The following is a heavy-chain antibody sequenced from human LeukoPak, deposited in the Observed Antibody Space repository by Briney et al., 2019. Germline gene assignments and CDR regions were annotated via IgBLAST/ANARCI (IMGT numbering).Heavy chain of an antibody. J-gene: IGHJ4*02. Sequence: SVKVSCRSSGYTFTGYYLHWVRQAPGQGLEWMGGIIPIFGTANYAQKFQGRVTITADKSTSTAYMELSSLRSEDTAVYYCARLGSLRTIFGVDWGQGTLVTVSS. CDR1: GYTFTGYY. D-gene: IGHD3-3*01. CDR3: ARLGSLRTIFGVD. V-gene: IGHV1-69*06. CDR2: IIPIFGTA.